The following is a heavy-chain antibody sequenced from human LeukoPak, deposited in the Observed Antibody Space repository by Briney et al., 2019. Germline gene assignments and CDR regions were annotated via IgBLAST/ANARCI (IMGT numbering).Heavy chain of an antibody. J-gene: IGHJ4*02. D-gene: IGHD5-12*01. CDR1: GYTFTNHP. V-gene: IGHV1-2*02. Sequence: GASVKVSCKASGYTFTNHPMHWVRQAPGQGLEWMGWINPNSGDTNYVQKFQGRVTMTRDPSIRTAYMALSGLRADDTAVYYCARERYTAYGNFDYWGQGTQVTVSS. CDR2: INPNSGDT. CDR3: ARERYTAYGNFDY.